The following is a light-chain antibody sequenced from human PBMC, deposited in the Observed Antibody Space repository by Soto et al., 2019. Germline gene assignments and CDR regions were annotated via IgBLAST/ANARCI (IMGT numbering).Light chain of an antibody. V-gene: IGKV1-39*01. J-gene: IGKJ5*01. CDR3: QQSYSTPIT. CDR2: AAS. CDR1: QSISSY. Sequence: DIQMTQSPSSLSASVGDRVTITCRASQSISSYLNWYQQKPGKAHKLLIYAASSLQSGVPSRFSGSGSGTDFTLNISSLQPEDFATYYWQQSYSTPITFGQGTLLEFK.